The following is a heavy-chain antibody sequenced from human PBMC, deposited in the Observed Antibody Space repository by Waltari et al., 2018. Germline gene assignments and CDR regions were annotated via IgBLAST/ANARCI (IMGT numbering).Heavy chain of an antibody. J-gene: IGHJ4*02. Sequence: QLQLQESGPGLVKPSGTLSLICAVSGDSMNYWWSWVRQPPGKGLEWIGQFLGSGRTNYNPSFASRVTISLDTSTHQFALKMTSATAADTALYYCARDRGRGLYLDTWGQGILVTVSP. D-gene: IGHD2-15*01. CDR2: FLGSGRT. V-gene: IGHV4-4*02. CDR3: ARDRGRGLYLDT. CDR1: GDSMNYW.